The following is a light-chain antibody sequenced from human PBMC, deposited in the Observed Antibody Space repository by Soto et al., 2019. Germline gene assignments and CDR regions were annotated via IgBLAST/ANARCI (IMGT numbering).Light chain of an antibody. V-gene: IGLV1-40*01. CDR1: SSNIGSSFD. CDR2: EVI. J-gene: IGLJ1*01. CDR3: CSYAGSATYV. Sequence: HSVLTQPPSVSGAPGQRVTISCTGSSSNIGSSFDVHWYQHLPGTAPKLILYEVIKRPSGVSNRFSGSKSGNTASLTISGLQAEDEADYYCCSYAGSATYVFGIGTKVTVL.